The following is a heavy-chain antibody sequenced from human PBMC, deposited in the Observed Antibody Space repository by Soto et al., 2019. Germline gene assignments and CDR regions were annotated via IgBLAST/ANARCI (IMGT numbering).Heavy chain of an antibody. CDR3: ARDRMISTYDSSGPDAFDI. Sequence: ASVKVSCKASGGTFSSYAISWVRQAPGQGLEWMGWISAYNGNTNYAQKLQGRVTMTTDTSTSTAYMELRSLRSDDTAVYYCARDRMISTYDSSGPDAFDIWGQGTMVTVSS. CDR2: ISAYNGNT. V-gene: IGHV1-18*01. J-gene: IGHJ3*02. CDR1: GGTFSSYA. D-gene: IGHD3-22*01.